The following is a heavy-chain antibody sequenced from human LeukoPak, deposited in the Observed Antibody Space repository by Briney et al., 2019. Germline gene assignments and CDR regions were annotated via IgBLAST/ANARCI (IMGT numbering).Heavy chain of an antibody. CDR1: GFTFSSYW. J-gene: IGHJ5*02. Sequence: PGGSLRLSCAASGFTFSSYWMHWVRQAPGKGLVWVSRINSDGSSTNYADSVKGRFTISRDNAKNTLYLQMNSLRAEDTAVYYCARVQAAAGMDWFDPWGQGTLVTVSS. CDR3: ARVQAAAGMDWFDP. D-gene: IGHD6-13*01. V-gene: IGHV3-74*01. CDR2: INSDGSST.